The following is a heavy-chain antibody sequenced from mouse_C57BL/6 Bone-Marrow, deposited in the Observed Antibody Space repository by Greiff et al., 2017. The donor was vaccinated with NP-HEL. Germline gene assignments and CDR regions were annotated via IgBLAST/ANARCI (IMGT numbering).Heavy chain of an antibody. CDR3: ARWGLDGSSPAY. CDR2: IYPGDGDT. Sequence: QVQLQQSGPELVKPGASVKISCKASGYAFSSSWMNWVKQRPGKGLEWIGRIYPGDGDTNYNGKFKGKATLTADKSSSTAYMQLSSLTSEDSAVYFCARWGLDGSSPAYWGQGTLVTVSA. CDR1: GYAFSSSW. J-gene: IGHJ3*01. D-gene: IGHD1-1*01. V-gene: IGHV1-82*01.